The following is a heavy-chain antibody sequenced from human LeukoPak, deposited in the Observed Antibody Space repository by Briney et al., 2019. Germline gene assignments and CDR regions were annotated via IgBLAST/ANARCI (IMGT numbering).Heavy chain of an antibody. Sequence: GGSLRLSCIPSGFTFNSYAMFWVRQAPGKGLEWVSLIWYDGSDKYYADSVKGRFTISRDNSKNTLFLQINSLRAEDTAVYYCARARGWHRNYYYYYMDVWGTGTTVNVSS. CDR1: GFTFNSYA. CDR2: IWYDGSDK. J-gene: IGHJ6*03. CDR3: ARARGWHRNYYYYYMDV. V-gene: IGHV3-33*07. D-gene: IGHD2-15*01.